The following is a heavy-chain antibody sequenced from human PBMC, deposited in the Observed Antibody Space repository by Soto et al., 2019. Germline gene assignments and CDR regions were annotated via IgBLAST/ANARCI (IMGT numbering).Heavy chain of an antibody. D-gene: IGHD3-22*01. CDR2: INAGNGNT. CDR3: ARDKPFYDSSVSGAFDI. J-gene: IGHJ3*02. Sequence: EASVKVSCKASGYIFTSYTMHWVRQAPGQRLEWMGWINAGNGNTKYSQKFQGRGTITRDTSASTAYMELSSLRSEDTAVYYCARDKPFYDSSVSGAFDIWGQGTMVTVSS. CDR1: GYIFTSYT. V-gene: IGHV1-3*01.